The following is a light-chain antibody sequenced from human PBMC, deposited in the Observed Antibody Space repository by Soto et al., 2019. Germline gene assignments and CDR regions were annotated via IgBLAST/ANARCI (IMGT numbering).Light chain of an antibody. Sequence: QLVLTQSPSASASLGASVKLTCTLSSGHSSNAIAWHQQQPEKGPRYLMKVNSDGSHKKGDGIPDRFSSSSSGAERYLTISGLQPDDEADYHCQTWGTGHVVFGGGTKLTVL. CDR3: QTWGTGHVV. J-gene: IGLJ2*01. CDR1: SGHSSNA. V-gene: IGLV4-69*01. CDR2: VNSDGSH.